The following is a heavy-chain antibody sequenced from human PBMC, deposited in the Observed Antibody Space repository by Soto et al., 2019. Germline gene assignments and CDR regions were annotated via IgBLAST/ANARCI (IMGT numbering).Heavy chain of an antibody. J-gene: IGHJ6*02. D-gene: IGHD3-3*01. V-gene: IGHV4-30-4*01. CDR3: ARDNILGILYGGMDV. CDR1: VGSVSSGDYY. Sequence: SETLSLTCTVSVGSVSSGDYYWSWIRQPPGKGLEWIGYIYYSGSTYYNPSLKSRVTISVDTSKNQFSLKLSSVTAADTAVYYCARDNILGILYGGMDVWGQGTTVTVSS. CDR2: IYYSGST.